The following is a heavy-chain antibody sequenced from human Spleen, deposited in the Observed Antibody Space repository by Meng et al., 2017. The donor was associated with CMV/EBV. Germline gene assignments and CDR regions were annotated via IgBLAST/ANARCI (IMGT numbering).Heavy chain of an antibody. CDR2: IYSAATAT. CDR3: AKYTWGDYYYGMDV. J-gene: IGHJ6*02. V-gene: IGHV3-23*03. Sequence: GGSLRLSCVASGFTFNNFAMSWVRQAPGKGLEWVSVIYSAATATYYADSVKGRFTISRDDSKNTLYLQMNSLRADDTAEYYCAKYTWGDYYYGMDVWGQGTTVTVSS. D-gene: IGHD3-10*01. CDR1: GFTFNNFA.